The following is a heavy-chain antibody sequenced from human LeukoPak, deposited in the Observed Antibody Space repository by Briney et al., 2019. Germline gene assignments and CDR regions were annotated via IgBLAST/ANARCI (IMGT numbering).Heavy chain of an antibody. V-gene: IGHV1-2*02. Sequence: ASVKVSCKASGYTFTAYCVHWMRQAPGQGLEWMGWINPNSGGTNYAQKFQGRVTMTRDTSISTAYMELTSLISDDTAVYYCARDSSGSRTIDYWGQGTLVTVSS. D-gene: IGHD6-19*01. CDR2: INPNSGGT. J-gene: IGHJ4*02. CDR3: ARDSSGSRTIDY. CDR1: GYTFTAYC.